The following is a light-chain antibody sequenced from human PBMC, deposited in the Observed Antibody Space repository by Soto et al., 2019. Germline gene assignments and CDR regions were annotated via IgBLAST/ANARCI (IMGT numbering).Light chain of an antibody. CDR2: ESN. J-gene: IGLJ1*01. Sequence: QSVLTQPASVSGSPGQSITISRTGTSSDDGSYNLVSWYQQHPGKAPKLMIFESNKRPSGVSNRFSGSKSGNAASLTISGLQAEDEADYYCCSYAGSDTPYVFGTGTKVTVL. CDR1: SSDDGSYNL. CDR3: CSYAGSDTPYV. V-gene: IGLV2-23*01.